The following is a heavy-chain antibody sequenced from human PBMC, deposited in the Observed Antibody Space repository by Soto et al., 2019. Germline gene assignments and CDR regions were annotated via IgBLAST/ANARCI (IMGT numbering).Heavy chain of an antibody. J-gene: IGHJ4*02. V-gene: IGHV4-39*01. Sequence: QLQLQESGPGLVKPSETLSLTCTVSGGSISSSSYYWGWIRQPPGKGLEWIGSIYYSGSTYYNPSLKSRVTISVDTSKNQFSLKLSSVTAADTAVYYCASGFGELLPYDYWGQGTLVTVSS. D-gene: IGHD3-10*01. CDR1: GGSISSSSYY. CDR3: ASGFGELLPYDY. CDR2: IYYSGST.